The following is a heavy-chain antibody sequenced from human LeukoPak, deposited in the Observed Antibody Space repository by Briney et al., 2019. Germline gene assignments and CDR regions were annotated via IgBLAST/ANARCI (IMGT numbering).Heavy chain of an antibody. V-gene: IGHV4-38-2*02. CDR2: IYHSGST. D-gene: IGHD6-13*01. CDR3: ARDHSSSSEDY. Sequence: SETLSLTCTVSGCSISSGYYWGWIRQPPGKGLEWIGSIYHSGSTYYNPSLKSRVTISVDTSKNQFSLKLNSVTAADTAVYYCARDHSSSSEDYWGQGTLVTVSS. CDR1: GCSISSGYY. J-gene: IGHJ4*02.